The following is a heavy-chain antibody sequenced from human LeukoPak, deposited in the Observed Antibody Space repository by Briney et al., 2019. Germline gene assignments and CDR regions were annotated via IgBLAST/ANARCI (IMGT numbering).Heavy chain of an antibody. CDR2: IYYSGST. Sequence: SQTLSLTCTVSGGSISSGDYYWSWIRQPPGKGLEWIGYIYYSGSTYYNPSLKSRVTISVDTSKNQFSLKLSSVPAADTAVYYCARGVYQLLYAFDIWGQGTMVTVSS. V-gene: IGHV4-30-4*08. CDR1: GGSISSGDYY. D-gene: IGHD2-2*02. CDR3: ARGVYQLLYAFDI. J-gene: IGHJ3*02.